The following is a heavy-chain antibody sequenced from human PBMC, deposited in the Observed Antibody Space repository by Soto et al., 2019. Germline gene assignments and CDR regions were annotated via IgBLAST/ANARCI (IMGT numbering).Heavy chain of an antibody. CDR1: GYTFTSYD. CDR2: MNPNSGNT. Sequence: QVQLVQSGAEVKKPGASVKVSCKASGYTFTSYDINWVRQATGQGLEWMGWMNPNSGNTGYAQKFQGRVTMTRNTSISTAYMELSSLRCEGTAVYYCAGEGRSGWYVEYWGQGTLVTVSS. CDR3: AGEGRSGWYVEY. D-gene: IGHD6-19*01. V-gene: IGHV1-8*01. J-gene: IGHJ4*02.